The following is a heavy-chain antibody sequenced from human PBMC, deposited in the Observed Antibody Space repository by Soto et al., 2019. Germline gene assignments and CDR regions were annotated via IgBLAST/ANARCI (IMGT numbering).Heavy chain of an antibody. CDR1: GFTPDDYG. CDR2: INWNGGST. D-gene: IGHD3-9*01. V-gene: IGHV3-20*01. J-gene: IGHJ5*02. CDR3: SRDTNYDILTGYYGNSFDP. Sequence: PRRSLRLSCVVSGFTPDDYGMSWGRPLPGNGMEWVSGINWNGGSTGYADSVKGRFTISRDNAKNSMYLQMNSLRAEDTALYHCSRDTNYDILTGYYGNSFDPWGQGTLVTVSS.